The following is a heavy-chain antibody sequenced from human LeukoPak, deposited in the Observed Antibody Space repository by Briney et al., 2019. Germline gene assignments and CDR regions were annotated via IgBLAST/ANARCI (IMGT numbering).Heavy chain of an antibody. CDR1: GYTFTSYD. V-gene: IGHV1-8*01. J-gene: IGHJ4*02. CDR2: MNPNSGNT. Sequence: GASVKVSCKASGYTFTSYDINWVRQATGQGLEWMGWMNPNSGNTGYAQKFQGRVTMTRNTSISTAYMELSSLRSEDTAVYYCARVLVCSSTSCRGPPAYWGQGTLVTVSS. D-gene: IGHD2-2*01. CDR3: ARVLVCSSTSCRGPPAY.